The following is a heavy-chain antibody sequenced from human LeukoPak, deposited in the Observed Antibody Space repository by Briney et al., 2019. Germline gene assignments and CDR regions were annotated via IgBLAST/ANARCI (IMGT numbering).Heavy chain of an antibody. D-gene: IGHD2-21*02. Sequence: GGSLRLSFAASGFTFSSYVMHWVRQAPGKGLEWVALISSDENNKYHADSVRGRFTISRDNSKNTLFLQMNSLRPEDTAVYYCASKWFCGGDCYYQIDFWGQGILVTVSS. CDR1: GFTFSSYV. J-gene: IGHJ4*02. CDR3: ASKWFCGGDCYYQIDF. CDR2: ISSDENNK. V-gene: IGHV3-30*03.